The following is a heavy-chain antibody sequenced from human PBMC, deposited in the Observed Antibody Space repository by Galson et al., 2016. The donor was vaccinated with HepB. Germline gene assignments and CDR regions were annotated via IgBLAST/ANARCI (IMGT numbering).Heavy chain of an antibody. CDR3: TTDLFRYCSGTSCLRTCYYYYMDV. CDR1: GFTFSNAW. Sequence: SLRLSCAASGFTFSNAWMSWVRQAPGKGLEWVGRIKSKIDGGTTDYGAPVKGRFIISRDDSKNTLYLQMNSLKTEDTAVYYCTTDLFRYCSGTSCLRTCYYYYMDVWGKGTTVTVSS. V-gene: IGHV3-15*01. D-gene: IGHD2-2*01. CDR2: IKSKIDGGTT. J-gene: IGHJ6*03.